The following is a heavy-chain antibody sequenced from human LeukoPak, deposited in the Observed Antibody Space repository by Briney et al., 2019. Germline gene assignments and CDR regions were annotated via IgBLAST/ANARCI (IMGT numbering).Heavy chain of an antibody. D-gene: IGHD7-27*01. Sequence: ASVKVSCKASGYTFTGYYMHWVRQAPGQGLEWMGWINPNSGGTKYAQKFQGRVTMTRDTSISTAYMELSRLRSDDTAVYYCARVGHWGHYFDYWGQGTLVTVSS. J-gene: IGHJ4*02. V-gene: IGHV1-2*02. CDR2: INPNSGGT. CDR3: ARVGHWGHYFDY. CDR1: GYTFTGYY.